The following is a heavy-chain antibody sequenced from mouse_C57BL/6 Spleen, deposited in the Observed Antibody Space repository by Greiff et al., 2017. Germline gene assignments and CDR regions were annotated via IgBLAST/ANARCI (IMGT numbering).Heavy chain of an antibody. V-gene: IGHV1-64*01. J-gene: IGHJ4*01. CDR1: GYTFTSYW. CDR3: ARFYYDPPYAMDY. D-gene: IGHD2-4*01. CDR2: IHPNSGST. Sequence: QVQLQQPGAELVKPGASVKLSCKASGYTFTSYWMHWVKQRPGQGLEWIGMIHPNSGSTNYNEKFKSKATLTVDKSSSTAYMQLSSLTSEDSAVYYCARFYYDPPYAMDYWGQGTSVTVSS.